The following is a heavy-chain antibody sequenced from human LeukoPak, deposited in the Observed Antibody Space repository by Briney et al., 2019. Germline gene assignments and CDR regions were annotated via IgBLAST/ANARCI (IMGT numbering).Heavy chain of an antibody. CDR1: GFTFSSYE. J-gene: IGHJ3*02. CDR3: ARSPGISATGVDDAFDI. Sequence: PGGSLRLSCAASGFTFSSYEMNWVRQAPGKGLEWVSYISSNGSTIYHADSVKGRITISRDNAKNSLYLQMNSLSAEDTAVYYCARSPGISATGVDDAFDIWGQGTMVTVSS. CDR2: ISSNGSTI. V-gene: IGHV3-48*03. D-gene: IGHD6-13*01.